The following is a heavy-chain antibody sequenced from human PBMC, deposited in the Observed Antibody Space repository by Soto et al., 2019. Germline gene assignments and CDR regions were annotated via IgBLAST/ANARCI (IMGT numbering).Heavy chain of an antibody. D-gene: IGHD6-19*01. Sequence: NPSETLSLTCTASGGSMSTYYWNWIRQAPGQGLEWIGYIYSSGSTNYNPSLKSRVAMSIDTSKMQFSLSLTSVTAADTAVYYCASAFGGWPPXSWGQGTLVTVSS. V-gene: IGHV4-59*01. J-gene: IGHJ4*02. CDR3: ASAFGGWPPXS. CDR1: GGSMSTYY. CDR2: IYSSGST.